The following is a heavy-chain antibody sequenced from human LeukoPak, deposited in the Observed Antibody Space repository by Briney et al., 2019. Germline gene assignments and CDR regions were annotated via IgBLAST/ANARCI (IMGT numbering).Heavy chain of an antibody. J-gene: IGHJ5*02. CDR3: ARDQRSTNYWSDP. Sequence: ASVKVSCKASGYTFTGYYMHWVRQAPGQGLEWMGWINPNSGGTNYAQKFQGRVTMTRDTSISTAYMELSRLRSDDTAVYYCARDQRSTNYWSDPWGQGTLVTVSS. V-gene: IGHV1-2*02. D-gene: IGHD1-7*01. CDR1: GYTFTGYY. CDR2: INPNSGGT.